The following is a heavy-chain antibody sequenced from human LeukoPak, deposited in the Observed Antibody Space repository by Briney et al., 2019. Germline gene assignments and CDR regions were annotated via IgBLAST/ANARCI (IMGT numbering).Heavy chain of an antibody. D-gene: IGHD3-10*01. J-gene: IGHJ4*02. CDR2: IYYSGST. V-gene: IGHV4-59*01. CDR3: ARHYYYGSGEIDY. CDR1: GGSISSYY. Sequence: SETLSLTCTVSGGSISSYYWSWIRQPPGKGLEWIGYIYYSGSTNYNPSLKSRVTISVDTSKNQFSLKLSSVTAADTAVYYCARHYYYGSGEIDYWGQGTLVTVFS.